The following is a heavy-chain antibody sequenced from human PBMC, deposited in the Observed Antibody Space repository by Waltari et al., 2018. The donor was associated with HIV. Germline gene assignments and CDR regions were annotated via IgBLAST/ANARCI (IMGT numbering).Heavy chain of an antibody. D-gene: IGHD3-16*01. V-gene: IGHV3-30*19. CDR1: GFALTSSS. J-gene: IGHJ5*02. CDR2: ISFDRSIE. CDR3: ARGQVGGWLTPPWAS. Sequence: QVQLVESGGGVFQPGRSLRLSCAVSGFALTSSSLNWVRQAPGNGLEWVALISFDRSIEVYADSVKGRCTISRDDSKNTLYLQINSLRPEDTAVYYCARGQVGGWLTPPWASWGQGTLITVSS.